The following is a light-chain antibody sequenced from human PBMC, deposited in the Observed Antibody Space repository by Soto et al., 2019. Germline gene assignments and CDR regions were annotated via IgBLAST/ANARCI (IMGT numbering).Light chain of an antibody. CDR2: DNN. V-gene: IGLV1-51*01. CDR1: GSNIGNNY. CDR3: GTWDSSLSGVV. Sequence: QSVLTQPPSVSAAPGQKVTISCSGSGSNIGNNYVSWYQQLPGTAPKLLIYDNNKRPSGIPDRFSGSKSGTSATLGITGLQTGDEVDYYCGTWDSSLSGVVFGGGTKVTVL. J-gene: IGLJ2*01.